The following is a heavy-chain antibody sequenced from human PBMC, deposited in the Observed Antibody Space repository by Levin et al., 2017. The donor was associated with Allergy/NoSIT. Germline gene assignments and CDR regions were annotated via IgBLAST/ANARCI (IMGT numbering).Heavy chain of an antibody. V-gene: IGHV4-30-4*01. J-gene: IGHJ4*02. CDR1: GGSISSGDYY. CDR3: ARGEGQLGTNFDY. CDR2: IYYSGST. Sequence: PSETLSLTCTVSGGSISSGDYYWSWIRQPPGKGLEWIGYIYYSGSTYYNPSLKSRVTISVDTSKNQFSLKLSSVTAADTAGDYCARGEGQLGTNFDYWGQGTLVTVSS. D-gene: IGHD5-18*01.